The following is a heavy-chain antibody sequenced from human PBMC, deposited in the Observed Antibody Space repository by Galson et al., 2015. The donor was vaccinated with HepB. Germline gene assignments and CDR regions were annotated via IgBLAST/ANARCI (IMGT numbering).Heavy chain of an antibody. J-gene: IGHJ4*02. CDR3: ARGLGDSSGYYFDY. D-gene: IGHD3-22*01. CDR1: GFTVSSNY. V-gene: IGHV3-53*01. CDR2: IYSGGST. Sequence: SLRLSCAASGFTVSSNYMSWVRQAPGKGLEWVSVIYSGGSTYYADSVKGRFTISRDNSKNTLYLQMNSLRAEDTAVYYCARGLGDSSGYYFDYWGQGTLVTVSS.